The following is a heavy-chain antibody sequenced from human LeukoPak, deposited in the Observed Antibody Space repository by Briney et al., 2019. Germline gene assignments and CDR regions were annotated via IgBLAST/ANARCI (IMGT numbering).Heavy chain of an antibody. J-gene: IGHJ4*02. CDR2: ITYDGSNI. CDR3: RKENERGIVGACFYY. V-gene: IGHV3-30*18. Sequence: GGSLRLSCAASGFTFSSYGMHWVRQAPGKGLEWVAFITYDGSNIYYADSVKGRFTISRDNSKNTLYLQLNSLRAEDTGVYYGRKENERGIVGACFYYWGEGTLVSVSS. CDR1: GFTFSSYG. D-gene: IGHD1-26*01.